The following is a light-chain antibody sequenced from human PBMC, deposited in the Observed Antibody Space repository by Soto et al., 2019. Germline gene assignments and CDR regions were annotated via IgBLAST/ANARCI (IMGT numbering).Light chain of an antibody. J-gene: IGLJ3*02. CDR2: TTD. V-gene: IGLV7-43*01. Sequence: VVTQEPSLTVSPGGTVTLTCASSTGAVTTGNYASWFQQKPGQAPRTLIYTTDNRHSWTPARFSGSLLGGKAALTLSSVQPEDEADYYCLLYFGGAQLVFGGGTKVTVL. CDR1: TGAVTTGNY. CDR3: LLYFGGAQLV.